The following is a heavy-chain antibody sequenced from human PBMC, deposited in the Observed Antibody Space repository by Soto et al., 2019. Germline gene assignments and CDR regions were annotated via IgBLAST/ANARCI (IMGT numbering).Heavy chain of an antibody. D-gene: IGHD1-1*01. CDR2: IYYSEST. J-gene: IGHJ3*02. CDR3: AKITSATDAFDI. CDR1: GGSISSYY. Sequence: SETLSLTCTVSGGSISSYYWSWIRQPPGKGLEWIGYIYYSESTNYNPSLKSRVTISVDTSKNQFSLKLSSVTAADTAVYYCAKITSATDAFDIWGQGTMVTVSS. V-gene: IGHV4-59*01.